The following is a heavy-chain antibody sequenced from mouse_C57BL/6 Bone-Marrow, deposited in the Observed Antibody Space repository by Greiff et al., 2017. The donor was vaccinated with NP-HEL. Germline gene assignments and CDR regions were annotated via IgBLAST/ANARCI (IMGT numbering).Heavy chain of an antibody. J-gene: IGHJ1*03. V-gene: IGHV1-18*01. Sequence: EVQLQQSGPELVKPGASVKIPCKASGYTFTDYIMDWVKQSHGKSLEWIGDINPNNGGTIYNQKFKGKATLTVDKSSSTAYMELRSLTSEDTAVYYCARSYTTVVAYWYFDVWGTGTTVTVSS. D-gene: IGHD1-1*01. CDR3: ARSYTTVVAYWYFDV. CDR2: INPNNGGT. CDR1: GYTFTDYI.